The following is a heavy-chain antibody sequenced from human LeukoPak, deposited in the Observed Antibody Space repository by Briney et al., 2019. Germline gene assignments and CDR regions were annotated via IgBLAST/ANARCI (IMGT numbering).Heavy chain of an antibody. CDR3: AGLFDL. J-gene: IGHJ2*01. CDR1: GGSIRTYY. V-gene: IGHV4-39*01. Sequence: SETLSLTCTVSGGSIRTYYWGWIRQPPGKGLEWIGSIYYSGSTYYNPSLKSRVTISVDTSKNQFSLKLSSVTAADTAVYYCAGLFDLWGRGTLVTVSS. CDR2: IYYSGST.